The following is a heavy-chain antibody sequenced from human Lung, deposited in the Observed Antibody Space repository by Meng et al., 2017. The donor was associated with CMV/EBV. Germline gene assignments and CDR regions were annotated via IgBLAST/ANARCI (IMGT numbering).Heavy chain of an antibody. J-gene: IGHJ5*02. D-gene: IGHD2-2*02. CDR3: AKDQRIIRHCSSTSCYTWFDP. CDR2: IRYDGSNK. Sequence: GGSLRLXCAASGFTFSSYGMHWVRQAPGKGLEWVAFIRYDGSNKYYADSVKRRFTISRDNSKNTLYLQMNSLRAEDTAVYYCAKDQRIIRHCSSTSCYTWFDPXGQGXLVTVSS. CDR1: GFTFSSYG. V-gene: IGHV3-30*02.